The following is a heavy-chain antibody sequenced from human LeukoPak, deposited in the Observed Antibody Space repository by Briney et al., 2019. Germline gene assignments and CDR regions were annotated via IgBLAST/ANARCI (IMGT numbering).Heavy chain of an antibody. D-gene: IGHD3-10*01. CDR3: ASLWFRESNIIDY. CDR1: GYTFTGHY. V-gene: IGHV1-2*02. Sequence: ASVKVSCKASGYTFTGHYMHWVRQAPGQGLEWMGWINPNSGGTNYAQKFQGRVTMTRDTSISTAYMELSRLRSDDTAVYYCASLWFRESNIIDYWGQGTLVTVSS. CDR2: INPNSGGT. J-gene: IGHJ4*02.